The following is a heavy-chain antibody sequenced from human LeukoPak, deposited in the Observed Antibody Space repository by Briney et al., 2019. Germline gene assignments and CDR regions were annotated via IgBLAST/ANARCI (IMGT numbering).Heavy chain of an antibody. CDR1: GGSISSYY. V-gene: IGHV4-59*12. CDR3: ASDIVVVPAAISDRYFDY. CDR2: IYYSGST. D-gene: IGHD2-2*02. J-gene: IGHJ4*02. Sequence: SETLSLTCTVSGGSISSYYWSWIRQPPGKGLEWIGYIYYSGSTNYNPSLKSRVTISVDTSKNQFSLKLSSVTAADTAVYYCASDIVVVPAAISDRYFDYWGQGTLATVSS.